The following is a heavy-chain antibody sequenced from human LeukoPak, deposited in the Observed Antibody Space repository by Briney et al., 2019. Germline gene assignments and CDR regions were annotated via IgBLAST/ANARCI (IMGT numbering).Heavy chain of an antibody. CDR3: ARRSGPFGVVTTDAFDI. Sequence: SETLSLTCTVSGGSISSSSYYWGWIRQPPGKGLEWIGSIYYSGSTYYNPSLKSRVTISVDTSKNQFSLKLSSVTAADTAVYYCARRSGPFGVVTTDAFDIWGQGTMVTVSS. J-gene: IGHJ3*02. V-gene: IGHV4-39*01. CDR1: GGSISSSSYY. D-gene: IGHD3-3*01. CDR2: IYYSGST.